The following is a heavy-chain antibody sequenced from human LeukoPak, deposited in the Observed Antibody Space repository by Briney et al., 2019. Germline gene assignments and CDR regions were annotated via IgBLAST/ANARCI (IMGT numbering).Heavy chain of an antibody. CDR2: IIPIFGTA. D-gene: IGHD6-13*01. CDR1: GGTFSSYA. CDR3: ARVSPSQQLVRGGPFDY. V-gene: IGHV1-69*01. Sequence: SVKVSCKASGGTFSSYAISWVRQAPGQGLEWMGGIIPIFGTANYAQKFQGRVTITADESTSTAYMELSSLRSEDTAVYYCARVSPSQQLVRGGPFDYWGQGTLVTVSS. J-gene: IGHJ4*02.